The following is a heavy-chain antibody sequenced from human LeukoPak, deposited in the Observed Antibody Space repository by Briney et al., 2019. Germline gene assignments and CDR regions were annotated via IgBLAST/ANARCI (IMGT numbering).Heavy chain of an antibody. J-gene: IGHJ4*02. CDR1: GGSFSAYY. CDR3: ARLDISTTWDAFDF. CDR2: IYHDGNI. V-gene: IGHV4-34*01. D-gene: IGHD5-12*01. Sequence: SETLSLTCAVYGGSFSAYYWSWIRQTPGKGLEWIAEIYHDGNINYNPSLKSRVTISVDIFNSQFSLKLRSVSAADTAVYYCARLDISTTWDAFDFWGQGTLVTVSS.